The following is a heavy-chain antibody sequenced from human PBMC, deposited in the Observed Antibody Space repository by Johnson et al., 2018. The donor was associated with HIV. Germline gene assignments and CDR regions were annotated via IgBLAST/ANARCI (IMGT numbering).Heavy chain of an antibody. Sequence: QVQLVESGGGVVQPGRSLRLSCAASGFTFSSYAMHWVRHAPGKGLEWVAVISYDGSNKYYAASVKGRFTISRDNSKNTLYLQMNSLRAEDTAVYYCARDPTYYNFWSGYYSGAAELWAFDIWGQGTMVTVSS. CDR1: GFTFSSYA. CDR3: ARDPTYYNFWSGYYSGAAELWAFDI. V-gene: IGHV3-30-3*01. D-gene: IGHD3-3*01. J-gene: IGHJ3*02. CDR2: ISYDGSNK.